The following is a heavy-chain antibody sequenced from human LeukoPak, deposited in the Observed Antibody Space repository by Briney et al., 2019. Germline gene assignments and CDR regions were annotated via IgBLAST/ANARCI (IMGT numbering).Heavy chain of an antibody. D-gene: IGHD1-7*01. J-gene: IGHJ4*02. CDR2: ISTSSSYI. CDR1: GFTFSTFS. CDR3: ARESNWNYVDFDY. V-gene: IGHV3-21*01. Sequence: GGSLRLSCEASGFTFSTFSMNWVRQAPGKGLEWVSSISTSSSYIYYADSVKGRFTISRDNAKNSLYLQMNSLRAEDTAVYYCARESNWNYVDFDYWGQGTLVTVSS.